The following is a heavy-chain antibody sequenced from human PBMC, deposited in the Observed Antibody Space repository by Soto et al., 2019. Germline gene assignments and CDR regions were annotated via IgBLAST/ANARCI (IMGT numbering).Heavy chain of an antibody. CDR1: GGSVSNSY. CDR2: VYYSGST. V-gene: IGHV4-59*02. Sequence: SETLSLTCTVSGGSVSNSYWGWIRQPPGKGLEWVAYVYYSGSTNYNPSLGSRVTISVDKSKNQFSLKLSSVTAADTAVYYCARDSSGHHRDFDYWGQGTLVTVSS. CDR3: ARDSSGHHRDFDY. D-gene: IGHD3-22*01. J-gene: IGHJ4*02.